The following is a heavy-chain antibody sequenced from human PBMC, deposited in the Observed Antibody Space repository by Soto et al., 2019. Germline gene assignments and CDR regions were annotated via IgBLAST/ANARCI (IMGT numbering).Heavy chain of an antibody. V-gene: IGHV1-18*01. Sequence: QVQLVQSGDEVKKPGASVKVSCRASVYTFTSYGVSWVRQAPGQGLEWMGWISAFNGQTNYIQKVQGRFTLTTEASTITADMELRSLRSDDTAVDYCARGGDYDYGLDVWGQGTTVTVSS. CDR2: ISAFNGQT. CDR3: ARGGDYDYGLDV. J-gene: IGHJ6*02. CDR1: VYTFTSYG. D-gene: IGHD3-16*01.